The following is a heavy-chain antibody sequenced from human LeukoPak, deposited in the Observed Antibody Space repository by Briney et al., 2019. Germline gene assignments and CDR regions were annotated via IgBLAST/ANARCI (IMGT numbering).Heavy chain of an antibody. V-gene: IGHV1-69*05. CDR1: GGTFSSYA. D-gene: IGHD2-15*01. Sequence: SVKVSCKASGGTFSSYAISWVRRAPGQGLEWMGRIIPIFGTANYAQKFQGRVTITTDESTSTAYMELSSLRSEDTAVYYCARDPVVVAAWYAFDIWGQGTMVTVSS. CDR2: IIPIFGTA. J-gene: IGHJ3*02. CDR3: ARDPVVVAAWYAFDI.